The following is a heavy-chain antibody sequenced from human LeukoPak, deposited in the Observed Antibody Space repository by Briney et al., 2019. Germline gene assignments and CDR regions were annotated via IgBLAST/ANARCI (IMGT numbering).Heavy chain of an antibody. Sequence: PGGSLRLSCAASGFTFSSYAMSWVRQAPGKGLEWVSAISGSGGSTYYADSVKGRFTISRDNAKNSLYLQMDSLRADDTAVYYCARVSLFYYDSYRYGMDVWGQGTTVTVSS. CDR1: GFTFSSYA. D-gene: IGHD3-22*01. CDR3: ARVSLFYYDSYRYGMDV. CDR2: ISGSGGST. V-gene: IGHV3-23*01. J-gene: IGHJ6*02.